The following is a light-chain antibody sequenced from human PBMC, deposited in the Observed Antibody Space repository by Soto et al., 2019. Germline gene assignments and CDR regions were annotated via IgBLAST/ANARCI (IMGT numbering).Light chain of an antibody. J-gene: IGLJ2*01. V-gene: IGLV1-40*01. CDR3: QSYDTSLSVV. Sequence: QSVLTQPXSVSXAPGQXVTIXCTGSSSNIGAGYDVHWYQQLPGTAPKLLMYANSNRPSGVPDRFSGSKSGTSASLAITGLQAEDEADYYCQSYDTSLSVVFGGGTKLTVL. CDR1: SSNIGAGYD. CDR2: ANS.